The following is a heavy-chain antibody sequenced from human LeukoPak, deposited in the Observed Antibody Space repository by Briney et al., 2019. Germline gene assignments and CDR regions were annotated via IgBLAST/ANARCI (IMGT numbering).Heavy chain of an antibody. CDR3: ARLTGTTGFDY. CDR2: IKQDGSDK. D-gene: IGHD1-1*01. CDR1: GFPFSSYW. J-gene: IGHJ4*02. V-gene: IGHV3-7*01. Sequence: GGSLRLSCAASGFPFSSYWMSWVRQAPGKGLEWVANIKQDGSDKYYVDSVKGRFSISKDNAKNSLYLQLNSLRADDTAVYYCARLTGTTGFDYWGQGTLVTVSS.